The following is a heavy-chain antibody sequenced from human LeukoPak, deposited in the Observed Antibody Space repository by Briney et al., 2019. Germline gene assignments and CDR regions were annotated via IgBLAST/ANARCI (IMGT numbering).Heavy chain of an antibody. D-gene: IGHD6-13*01. J-gene: IGHJ4*02. CDR2: ISSSSSYI. V-gene: IGHV3-21*01. CDR3: ARATGYSSSWSDY. CDR1: GFTFSSYS. Sequence: GGSLRLSCAASGFTFSSYSMNWVRQATGKGLEWVSSISSSSSYIYYADSVKGRFTISRDNAKNSLYLQMNSLRAEDTAVNYCARATGYSSSWSDYWGQGTLVTVSS.